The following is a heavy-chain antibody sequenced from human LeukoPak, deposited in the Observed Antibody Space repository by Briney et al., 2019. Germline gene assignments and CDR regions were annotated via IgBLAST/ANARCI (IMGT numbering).Heavy chain of an antibody. Sequence: GGSLRLSCAASGFTFSSYAMHWVRQAPGKGLEWVAVISYDGSNKYYADSVKGRFTISRDNSKNTLYLQMNSLRAEDTAVYYCARLWGYWNDVDYFDYWGQGTLVTVSS. V-gene: IGHV3-30-3*01. J-gene: IGHJ4*02. D-gene: IGHD1-1*01. CDR2: ISYDGSNK. CDR1: GFTFSSYA. CDR3: ARLWGYWNDVDYFDY.